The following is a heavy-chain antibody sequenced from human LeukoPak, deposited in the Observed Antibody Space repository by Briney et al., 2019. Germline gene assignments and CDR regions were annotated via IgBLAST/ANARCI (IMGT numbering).Heavy chain of an antibody. V-gene: IGHV4-30-2*01. D-gene: IGHD6-13*01. CDR3: ARGNSISWYYFDY. CDR1: GGSISSGGYS. CDR2: IYHSGST. Sequence: SQTLSLTCAVSGGSISSGGYSWSWIRQPPGKGLEWIGYIYHSGSTNYNPSLKSRVTISVDTSKNQFSLKLSSVTAADTAVYYCARGNSISWYYFDYWGQGTLVTVSS. J-gene: IGHJ4*02.